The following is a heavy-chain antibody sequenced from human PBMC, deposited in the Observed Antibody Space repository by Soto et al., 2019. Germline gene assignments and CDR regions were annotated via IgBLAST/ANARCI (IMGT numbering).Heavy chain of an antibody. V-gene: IGHV1-18*01. CDR1: GYSFMKYG. CDR3: AREASVLIPAAQPSRFDS. Sequence: ASVKVSCKGFGYSFMKYGTNWVRQAPGQGLEWVGWISPYSGYTHSAQKFHGRLTLTTDTAASTAYMELRILRSADTALYYCAREASVLIPAAQPSRFDSWGHGTLVTASS. CDR2: ISPYSGYT. J-gene: IGHJ4*01. D-gene: IGHD2-2*01.